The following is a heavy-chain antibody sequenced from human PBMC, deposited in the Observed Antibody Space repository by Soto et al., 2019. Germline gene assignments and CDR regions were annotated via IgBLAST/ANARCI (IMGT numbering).Heavy chain of an antibody. J-gene: IGHJ3*02. CDR1: GFTFSSYA. CDR3: AGRRGEDGYSGYALDI. CDR2: IYYDGSNK. Sequence: QVQLVASGGGVVQPGRSLSLSCAASGFTFSSYAMHWVRQAPGTGLEWVAVIYYDGSNKYYADSVKGRFTISRDNSKNAVYLQMNSLRSEATALYDSAGRRGEDGYSGYALDIWGQGTIVTVSA. V-gene: IGHV3-30-3*01. D-gene: IGHD4-4*01.